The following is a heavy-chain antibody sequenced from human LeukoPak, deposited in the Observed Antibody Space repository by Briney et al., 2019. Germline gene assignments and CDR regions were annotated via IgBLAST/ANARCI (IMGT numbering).Heavy chain of an antibody. D-gene: IGHD3-10*01. V-gene: IGHV3-23*01. CDR3: AKDPMVRGVTYDY. Sequence: GGSLRLSCAASGFTFSSYAMSWVRQAPGKGLERVSAISGSGGSTYYADSVRGRFTISRDNSKNTLYLQMNSLRAEDTAVYYCAKDPMVRGVTYDYWGQGTLVTVSS. J-gene: IGHJ4*02. CDR1: GFTFSSYA. CDR2: ISGSGGST.